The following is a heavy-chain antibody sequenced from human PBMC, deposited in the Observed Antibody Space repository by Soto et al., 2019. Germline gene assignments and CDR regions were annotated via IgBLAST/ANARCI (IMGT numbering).Heavy chain of an antibody. CDR3: AREGDTAMVTPHFDY. Sequence: SVKFSYQASVGTFSSYAISWVRQAPGQGLEWMGGIIPIFGTANYAQKFQGRVTITADESTSTAYMELSSLRSEDTAVYYCAREGDTAMVTPHFDYWGQGSLVTVSS. D-gene: IGHD5-18*01. CDR1: VGTFSSYA. CDR2: IIPIFGTA. V-gene: IGHV1-69*13. J-gene: IGHJ4*02.